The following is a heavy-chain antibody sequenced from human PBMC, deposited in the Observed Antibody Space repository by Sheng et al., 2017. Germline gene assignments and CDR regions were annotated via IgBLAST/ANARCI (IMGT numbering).Heavy chain of an antibody. J-gene: IGHJ6*02. CDR3: AKAPASYYYYYYGMDV. CDR1: GFTFSSYA. V-gene: IGHV3-23*01. Sequence: EVQLLESGGGLVQPGGSLRLSCAASGFTFSSYAMSWVRQAPGKGLEWVSAISGSGGSTYYADSVKGRFTISRDNSKNTLYLQMNSLRAEDTAVYYCAKAPASYYYYYYGMDVWGQGTTVTVSS. CDR2: ISGSGGST. D-gene: IGHD2-2*01.